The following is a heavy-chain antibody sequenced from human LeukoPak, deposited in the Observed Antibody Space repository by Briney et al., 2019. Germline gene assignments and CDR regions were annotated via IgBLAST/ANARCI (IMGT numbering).Heavy chain of an antibody. V-gene: IGHV3-21*01. CDR1: GFTFSFYT. CDR2: ITEDSSYI. D-gene: IGHD3-16*01. CDR3: ARAPYGDNGYTAEVADY. J-gene: IGHJ4*02. Sequence: GSLRLSCAASGFTFSFYTMNWVRQAPGKGLEWVSSITEDSSYIYYADSVKGRFTISRDNAKNSLSLQMNSLRAEDTAVYYCARAPYGDNGYTAEVADYWGQGTLVTVSS.